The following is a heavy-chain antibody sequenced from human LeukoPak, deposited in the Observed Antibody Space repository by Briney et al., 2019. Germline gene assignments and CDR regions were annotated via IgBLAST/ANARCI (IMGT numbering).Heavy chain of an antibody. J-gene: IGHJ6*02. V-gene: IGHV4-39*07. CDR1: GASISSGRNY. D-gene: IGHD3-9*01. CDR3: ARGRYYDILTGYDPYYYYGMDV. Sequence: SETLSLTCSVSGASISSGRNYWGWIRQPPGKGLEWIGSIYYSGSTYYNPSLKSRVTISVDTSKNQFSLKLSSVTAADTAVYYCARGRYYDILTGYDPYYYYGMDVWGQGTTVTVSS. CDR2: IYYSGST.